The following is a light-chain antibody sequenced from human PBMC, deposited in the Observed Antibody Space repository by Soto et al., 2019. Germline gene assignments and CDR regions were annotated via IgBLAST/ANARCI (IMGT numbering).Light chain of an antibody. CDR3: SSYTTSSTRV. CDR2: EVS. J-gene: IGLJ1*01. Sequence: QSALTQPASVSGSPGQSIAISCTGSSSDVGFYNYVSWYQQHPGEVPKLIIFEVSNRPSGVSNRFSGSKSGNTASLTISGLQAEDDAAYYCSSYTTSSTRVFGTGTKLTVL. V-gene: IGLV2-14*01. CDR1: SSDVGFYNY.